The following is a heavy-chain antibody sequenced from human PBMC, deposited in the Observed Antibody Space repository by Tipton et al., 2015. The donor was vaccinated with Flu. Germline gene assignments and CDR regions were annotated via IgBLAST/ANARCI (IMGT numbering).Heavy chain of an antibody. CDR3: ARAAAVALDY. V-gene: IGHV4-61*02. J-gene: IGHJ4*02. CDR2: IYTSGST. CDR1: GGSISSGSYY. D-gene: IGHD6-19*01. Sequence: TLSLTCNVSGGSISSGSYYWSGIREPAGKGLEWIGRIYTSGSTNYNPSLKSRVTISVDTSKNQFSLKLSSVTAADTAVYYCARAAAVALDYWGQGMLVTVSS.